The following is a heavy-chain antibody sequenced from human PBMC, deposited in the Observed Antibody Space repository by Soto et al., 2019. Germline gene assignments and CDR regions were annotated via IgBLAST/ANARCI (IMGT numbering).Heavy chain of an antibody. CDR1: GGTFSSYA. CDR3: ARERRAGSGVFDV. D-gene: IGHD6-19*01. Sequence: QVQLVQSGAEVKKPGSSVKVSCKASGGTFSSYAISWVRQAPGQGLEWMGGIIPIFGTANYAQKFQGRVTITSDEYTITAYMQLCSLITESTAVYYCARERRAGSGVFDVWGQGTLVTVSS. V-gene: IGHV1-69*05. CDR2: IIPIFGTA. J-gene: IGHJ4*02.